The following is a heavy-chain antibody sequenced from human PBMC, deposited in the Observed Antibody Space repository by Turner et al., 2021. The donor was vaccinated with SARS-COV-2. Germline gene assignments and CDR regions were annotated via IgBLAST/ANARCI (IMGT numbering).Heavy chain of an antibody. CDR1: GFTVSRNY. D-gene: IGHD2-2*01. J-gene: IGHJ3*02. Sequence: EVQLVETGGGLIQPGGSLRLSCAASGFTVSRNYMSWVRQAPGKGLDWVSVMYSGGSTYYADSVKGRFTISRDNSKNTLYLQMNSLRAEDTAVYYCARSTYGSSTSCYDAFEIWGQGTMVTVSS. V-gene: IGHV3-53*02. CDR3: ARSTYGSSTSCYDAFEI. CDR2: MYSGGST.